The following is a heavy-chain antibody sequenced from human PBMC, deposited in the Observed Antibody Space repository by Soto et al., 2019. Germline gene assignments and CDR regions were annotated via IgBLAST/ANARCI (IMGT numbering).Heavy chain of an antibody. D-gene: IGHD6-13*01. J-gene: IGHJ5*02. CDR1: GGSISSGDYY. CDR3: ARGGREYGSSWYLARFDP. CDR2: IYYSGST. V-gene: IGHV4-30-4*01. Sequence: SETLSLTCTVSGGSISSGDYYWSWIRQPPGKGLEWIGYIYYSGSTYYNPSLKSRVTISVDTSKNQFSLKLSSVTAADTAVYYCARGGREYGSSWYLARFDPWGQRTLVTVSS.